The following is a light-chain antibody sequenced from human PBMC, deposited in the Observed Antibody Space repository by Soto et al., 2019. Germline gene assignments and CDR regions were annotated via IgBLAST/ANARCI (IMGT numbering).Light chain of an antibody. Sequence: DIQMTQSPSSASASVGPRLTITCQASQSISSWLAWYQQKPGKAPHLLIYAASTLQSGVPSRFSGSGSGTDFTLTISSLKTEDFATYCCQQANSFTLTFGQGTRLEIK. CDR3: QQANSFTLT. CDR1: QSISSW. J-gene: IGKJ5*01. CDR2: AAS. V-gene: IGKV1-12*01.